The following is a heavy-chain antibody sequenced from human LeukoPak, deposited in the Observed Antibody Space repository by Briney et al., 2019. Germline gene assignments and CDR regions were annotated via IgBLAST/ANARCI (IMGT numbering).Heavy chain of an antibody. CDR1: GGSISSSSYY. V-gene: IGHV4-61*02. Sequence: PLETLSLTCTVSGGSISSSSYYWGWIRQPPGKGLEWIGRIYTSGSTNYNPSLKSRVTISVDTSKNQFSLKLSSVTAADTAVYYCARDITIFGVVHYYYYMDVWGKGTTVTVSS. J-gene: IGHJ6*03. D-gene: IGHD3-3*01. CDR3: ARDITIFGVVHYYYYMDV. CDR2: IYTSGST.